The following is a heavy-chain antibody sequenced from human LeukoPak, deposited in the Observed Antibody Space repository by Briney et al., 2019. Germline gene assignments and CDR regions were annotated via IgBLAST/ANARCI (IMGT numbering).Heavy chain of an antibody. J-gene: IGHJ4*02. CDR1: GCSISRSSYY. CDR3: ARIDYGDYSF. V-gene: IGHV4-39*01. D-gene: IGHD4-17*01. CDR2: IYYSGRT. Sequence: PSETLSLTCTVSGCSISRSSYYWGRLRQPPGKGLEWIGSIYYSGRTYYNPSFTSRVTISVDTSKNQFSLKLSSVTAADTAVYYCARIDYGDYSFWGQGTLVTVSS.